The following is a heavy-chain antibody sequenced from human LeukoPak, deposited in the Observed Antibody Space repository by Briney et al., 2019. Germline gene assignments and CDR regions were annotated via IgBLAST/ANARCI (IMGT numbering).Heavy chain of an antibody. Sequence: GGSLRLSCAASGFTFSNYAMNWVRQAPGKGLEWVSATSGSGGSTYYADSVKGRFTISRDNSKNTLYVQMNSLRAEDTAVYYCAKAETGYYYYRDVWGKGTTVTVSS. CDR2: TSGSGGST. J-gene: IGHJ6*03. CDR1: GFTFSNYA. CDR3: AKAETGYYYYRDV. V-gene: IGHV3-23*01.